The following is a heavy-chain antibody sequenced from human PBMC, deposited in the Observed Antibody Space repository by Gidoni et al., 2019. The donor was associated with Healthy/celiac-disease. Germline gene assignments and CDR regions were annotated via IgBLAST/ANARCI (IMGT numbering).Heavy chain of an antibody. J-gene: IGHJ4*02. CDR3: ARRDGSGSYYNEC. D-gene: IGHD3-10*01. CDR1: GGSISSSSYY. Sequence: QLQLQESGPGLVKPSETLSLTCTVSGGSISSSSYYWGWIRQPPGKGLEWIGSIYYSGSTYYNPSLKSRVTISVDTSKNQFSLKLSSVTAADTAVYYCARRDGSGSYYNECWGQGTLVTVSS. V-gene: IGHV4-39*01. CDR2: IYYSGST.